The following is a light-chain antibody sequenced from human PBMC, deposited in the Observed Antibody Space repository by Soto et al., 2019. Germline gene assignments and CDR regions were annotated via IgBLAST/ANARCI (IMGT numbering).Light chain of an antibody. CDR1: SSNIGSNP. CDR2: ISN. V-gene: IGLV1-44*01. J-gene: IGLJ3*02. CDR3: AAWDDSLNGYWV. Sequence: QLVLTQPPSASGTPGQSVTISCSGSSSNIGSNPVNWYQQFPGTAPKLLIYISNQRPSGVPDRFSGSKSGTSASLAISGLQSEDEADYYCAAWDDSLNGYWVFGGGTKLTVL.